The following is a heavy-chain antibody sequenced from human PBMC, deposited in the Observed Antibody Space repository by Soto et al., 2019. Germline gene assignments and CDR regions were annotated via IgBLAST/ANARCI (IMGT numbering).Heavy chain of an antibody. Sequence: SETLSLTCAVSGVSISSGNWWTWVRQTPQRGLEYIGGISHDGTANYYPSFERRVAISVDTSKNQFSLKLTSVTAADTAIYFCARLVYDTRLNYMYFDLWGQGALVTVSS. J-gene: IGHJ4*02. CDR3: ARLVYDTRLNYMYFDL. V-gene: IGHV4-4*02. D-gene: IGHD3-10*01. CDR1: GVSISSGNW. CDR2: ISHDGTA.